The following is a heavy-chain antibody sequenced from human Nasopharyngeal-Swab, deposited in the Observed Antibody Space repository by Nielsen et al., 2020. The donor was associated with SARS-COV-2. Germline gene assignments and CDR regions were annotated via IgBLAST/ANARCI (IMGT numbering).Heavy chain of an antibody. J-gene: IGHJ6*02. CDR2: ISSNGGST. CDR3: VKALELDYYYYGVDV. D-gene: IGHD1-7*01. Sequence: WIRQPPGKGLEYVSAISSNGGSTYYADSVKGRFTISRDNSKNTLYLQMSSLRAEDTAVYYCVKALELDYYYYGVDVWGQGTTVTVSS. V-gene: IGHV3-64D*06.